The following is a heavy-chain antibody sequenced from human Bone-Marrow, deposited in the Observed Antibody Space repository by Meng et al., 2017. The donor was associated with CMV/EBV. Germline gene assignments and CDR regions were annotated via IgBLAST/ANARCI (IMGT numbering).Heavy chain of an antibody. CDR3: ARQSGVSCFDS. CDR2: IYSGGTP. Sequence: GESLKISCAASGFTVSSNYMSWIRQAPGKGLEWVSVIYSGGTPYYADSVKGRFTISRDNSKNTLYLQMNSLRAEDTAVYYCARQSGVSCFDSWGQGTLVTVSS. J-gene: IGHJ4*02. CDR1: GFTVSSNY. V-gene: IGHV3-53*01. D-gene: IGHD2-8*02.